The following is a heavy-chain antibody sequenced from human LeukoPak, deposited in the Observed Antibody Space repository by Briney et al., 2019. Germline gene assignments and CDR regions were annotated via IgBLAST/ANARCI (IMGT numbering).Heavy chain of an antibody. J-gene: IGHJ6*03. D-gene: IGHD3-10*01. Sequence: GGSLRLSCAASGFTFSSYWMHWVRQAPGKGLVWVSRINSDGSSTSYADSVKGRFTISRDNAKNTLYLQMNSLRAEDTAVYYCAREVEKVLYRGERYYYYYYMDVCGKGTTVTVSS. V-gene: IGHV3-74*01. CDR3: AREVEKVLYRGERYYYYYYMDV. CDR2: INSDGSST. CDR1: GFTFSSYW.